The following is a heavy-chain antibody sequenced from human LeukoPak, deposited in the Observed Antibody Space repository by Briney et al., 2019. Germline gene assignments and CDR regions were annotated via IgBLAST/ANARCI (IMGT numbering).Heavy chain of an antibody. J-gene: IGHJ4*02. CDR1: GFTFSSYG. Sequence: GGSLRLSCAASGFTFSSYGMPWVRQAPGKGLEWVSSISSSSSYIYYADSVKGRFTISRDNAKNSLYLQMNSLRAEDTAVYYCARDKAAAGTRRRGFDYWGQGTLVTVSS. CDR2: ISSSSSYI. V-gene: IGHV3-21*01. CDR3: ARDKAAAGTRRRGFDY. D-gene: IGHD6-13*01.